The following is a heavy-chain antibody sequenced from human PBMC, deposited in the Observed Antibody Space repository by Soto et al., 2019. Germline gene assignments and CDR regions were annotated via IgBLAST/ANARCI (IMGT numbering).Heavy chain of an antibody. D-gene: IGHD6-25*01. CDR3: ATSSGALAASFPYYFDY. CDR1: GLRFKDYY. J-gene: IGHJ4*02. CDR2: ISSGSSTI. Sequence: GGSLILCSACAGLRFKDYYMTWIRQAPGKGLERVSYISSGSSTIYYAHSVKGRFTISRDNAKNSLYLQMNSLRAEDTAVYYCATSSGALAASFPYYFDYWGQGTLVTVSS. V-gene: IGHV3-11*01.